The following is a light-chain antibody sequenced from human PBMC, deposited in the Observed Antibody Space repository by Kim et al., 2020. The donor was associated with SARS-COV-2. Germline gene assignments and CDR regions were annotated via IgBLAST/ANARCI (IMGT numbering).Light chain of an antibody. CDR3: QQYKSWPPLT. CDR1: QSVNSP. Sequence: SPGQRATLYCKASQSVNSPVAWYRQKPGQAPRLVVFGASTRATGIPDRFSGSGSGTDYTLTISSLQPEDFATYYCQQYKSWPPLTFGGGTKVEIK. J-gene: IGKJ4*01. CDR2: GAS. V-gene: IGKV3-15*01.